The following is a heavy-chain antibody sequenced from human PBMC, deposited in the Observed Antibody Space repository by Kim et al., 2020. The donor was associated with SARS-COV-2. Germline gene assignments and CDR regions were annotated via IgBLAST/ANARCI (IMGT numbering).Heavy chain of an antibody. CDR3: ARGLRRRDGYNYPFDY. CDR1: GGSISSYY. D-gene: IGHD5-12*01. CDR2: IYYSGNT. Sequence: SETLSLTCTVSGGSISSYYWSWIRQPPGKGLEWIGYIYYSGNTNYNPSLKSRVTISVDTSRNQFSLKLSSVTAADTAVYYCARGLRRRDGYNYPFDYWGQGTQVTVSS. J-gene: IGHJ4*02. V-gene: IGHV4-59*01.